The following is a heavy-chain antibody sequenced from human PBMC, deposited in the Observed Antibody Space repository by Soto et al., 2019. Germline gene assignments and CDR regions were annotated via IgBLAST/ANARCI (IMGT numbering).Heavy chain of an antibody. J-gene: IGHJ4*02. CDR1: GYTFTSYG. Sequence: ASVKVSCKASGYTFTSYGISWVRQAPGQGLEWMGWISAYNGNTNYAQKLQGRVTMTTDTSTSTAYMELRSLRSDDTAVYYCARDDGVGGYSYGYFDYWGQGTLVTSPQ. D-gene: IGHD5-18*01. CDR2: ISAYNGNT. CDR3: ARDDGVGGYSYGYFDY. V-gene: IGHV1-18*01.